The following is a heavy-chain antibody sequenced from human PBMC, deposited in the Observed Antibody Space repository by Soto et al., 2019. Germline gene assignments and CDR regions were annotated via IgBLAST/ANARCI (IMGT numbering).Heavy chain of an antibody. CDR1: GDTFTGYY. Sequence: AAPVEVSCKTSGDTFTGYYMHWVRQAPGQGLEWMGWINPHSGDTDYAQTFQGRVTMTRDTSISTAYMELSRLRSNDTAFYYCARGYSTGWYSSVFFDYWGQGTLVPVSS. V-gene: IGHV1-2*02. J-gene: IGHJ4*02. D-gene: IGHD6-19*01. CDR3: ARGYSTGWYSSVFFDY. CDR2: INPHSGDT.